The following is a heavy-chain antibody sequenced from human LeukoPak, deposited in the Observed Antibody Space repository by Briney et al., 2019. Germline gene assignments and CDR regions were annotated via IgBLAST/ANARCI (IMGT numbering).Heavy chain of an antibody. V-gene: IGHV4-4*07. J-gene: IGHJ4*02. CDR1: GGSVNTYY. CDR3: ARGGSAYHEYYFVS. D-gene: IGHD3-22*01. CDR2: IYISGIT. Sequence: SETLSLSCTVSGGSVNTYYWSWIRQPAGKGLEWIGRIYISGITNYNPSLKSRVTMSVDTSKNQFPLNLSSVSAADTAVYYCARGGSAYHEYYFVSWAQGTLVTVSS.